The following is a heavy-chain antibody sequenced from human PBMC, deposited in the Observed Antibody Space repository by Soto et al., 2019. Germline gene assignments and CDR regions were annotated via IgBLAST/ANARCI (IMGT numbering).Heavy chain of an antibody. J-gene: IGHJ4*02. CDR1: GGSISSYY. CDR3: ARRWGAALDF. Sequence: QVQLQESGPGLVKPSETLSLTCTVSGGSISSYYRSWIRQPPGKGLEWLGYIYYSGSTNHNPSPRSRATIPVDTSNTPFPLKLRSVTASATAVYYCARRWGAALDFWGQGTLVTVSS. CDR2: IYYSGST. D-gene: IGHD2-15*01. V-gene: IGHV4-59*08.